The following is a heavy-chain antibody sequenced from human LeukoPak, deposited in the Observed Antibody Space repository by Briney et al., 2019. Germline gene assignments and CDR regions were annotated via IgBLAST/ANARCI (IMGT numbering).Heavy chain of an antibody. CDR1: GGSISRYY. D-gene: IGHD6-13*01. J-gene: IGHJ5*02. Sequence: SETLSLTCTVSGGSISRYYWNWIRQPPGKGLEWIGFIYFGGSTNYNPSLKSRATMSVDKSKNQFSLKLSSVTAADTAVYYCARRGSASTWFWFDPWGQGILVTVSS. CDR2: IYFGGST. V-gene: IGHV4-59*08. CDR3: ARRGSASTWFWFDP.